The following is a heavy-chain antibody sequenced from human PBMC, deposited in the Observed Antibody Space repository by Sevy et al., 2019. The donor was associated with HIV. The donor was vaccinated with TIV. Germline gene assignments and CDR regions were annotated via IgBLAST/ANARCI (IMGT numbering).Heavy chain of an antibody. D-gene: IGHD3-10*01. V-gene: IGHV3-33*01. CDR1: GFTFSSYG. CDR3: AREDYGSGSYYMLGTYYYYGMDV. Sequence: GGSLRLSCAASGFTFSSYGMLWVRQAPGKGLEWVAVIWYDGSNKYYADSVKGRFTISRDNSKNTLYLQMNSLRAEDTAVYYCAREDYGSGSYYMLGTYYYYGMDVWGQGTTVTVSS. CDR2: IWYDGSNK. J-gene: IGHJ6*02.